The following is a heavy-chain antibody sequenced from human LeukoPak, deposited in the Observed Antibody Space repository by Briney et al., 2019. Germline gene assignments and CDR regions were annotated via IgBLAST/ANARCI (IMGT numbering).Heavy chain of an antibody. D-gene: IGHD3-3*01. CDR2: INPNNGGT. CDR3: AKGRTYYDFWSGRGDGFDI. CDR1: GYTFTGYY. Sequence: ASVTVSCKSSGYTFTGYYIHWVRRAPGQGLEWLGWINPNNGGTTYAQKFQGRVTMTRDTSITTAYMELSRLRSDDTAVYYCAKGRTYYDFWSGRGDGFDIWGQGTMVTVSS. V-gene: IGHV1-2*02. J-gene: IGHJ3*02.